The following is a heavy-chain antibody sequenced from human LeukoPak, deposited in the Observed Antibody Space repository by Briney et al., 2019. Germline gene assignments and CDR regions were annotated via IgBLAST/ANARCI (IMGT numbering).Heavy chain of an antibody. J-gene: IGHJ3*02. CDR1: GFTFSSYS. CDR3: ARDITCYYDSSGQDAFDI. Sequence: GGSLRLSCAASGFTFSSYSMNWVRQAPGKGLEWVSSISSSSSYIYYADSVKGRFTISRDNAKNSLYLQMNSLRAEDTAVYYCARDITCYYDSSGQDAFDIWGQGTMVTVSS. CDR2: ISSSSSYI. V-gene: IGHV3-21*01. D-gene: IGHD3-22*01.